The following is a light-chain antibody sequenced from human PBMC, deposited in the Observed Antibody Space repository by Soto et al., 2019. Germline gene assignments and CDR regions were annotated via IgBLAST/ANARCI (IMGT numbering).Light chain of an antibody. CDR3: QQRSNWPPVT. J-gene: IGKJ4*01. V-gene: IGKV3-11*01. CDR2: DAS. Sequence: EIVLTQSPATLSLSPGERATLSCRASQSVSSYLAWYQQKPGQAPRLLIYDASNRATGIPARFSGSGSGTDFTLTISGLDPDDFAVYYCQQRSNWPPVTFGGGTKVDIK. CDR1: QSVSSY.